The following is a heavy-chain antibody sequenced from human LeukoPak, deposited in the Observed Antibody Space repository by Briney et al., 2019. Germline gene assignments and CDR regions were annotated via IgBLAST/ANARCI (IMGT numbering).Heavy chain of an antibody. CDR1: GGTFSSYA. CDR2: IIPIFGTA. CDR3: ARFGGSGSYYNKYYYYGMDV. V-gene: IGHV1-69*01. D-gene: IGHD3-10*01. Sequence: SVKVSCKASGGTFSSYAISWVRQAPGQGLEWMGGIIPIFGTANYAQKFQGRVTITADESTSTAYMELSSLRSEDTAVYHCARFGGSGSYYNKYYYYGMDVWGKGATVTVSS. J-gene: IGHJ6*04.